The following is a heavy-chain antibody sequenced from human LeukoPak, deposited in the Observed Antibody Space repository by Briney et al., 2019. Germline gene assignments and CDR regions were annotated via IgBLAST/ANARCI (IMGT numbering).Heavy chain of an antibody. CDR3: ARVWGYCSSATCYLSWIDP. Sequence: SETLSLTCTVSGGSISSSSYYWAWIRQPPGKGLEWIGRIYHSGSTYYNLSLKSRVTISVDTSKNQFSLKLTSVTAADTAAYYCARVWGYCSSATCYLSWIDPWGQGTLVTVSS. J-gene: IGHJ5*02. V-gene: IGHV4-39*01. D-gene: IGHD2-2*01. CDR1: GGSISSSSYY. CDR2: IYHSGST.